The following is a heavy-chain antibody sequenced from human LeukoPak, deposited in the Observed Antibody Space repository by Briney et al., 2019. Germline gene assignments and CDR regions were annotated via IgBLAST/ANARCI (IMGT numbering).Heavy chain of an antibody. Sequence: ASVKVSCKASGYTFTSYGISWVRQAPGQGLEWMGWINPNSGGTNYAQKFQGRVTMTTDTSTSTVYMELRSLRSDDTAVYYCARDIGYCSGGSCRYWFDPWGQGTLSPSPQ. V-gene: IGHV1-18*01. CDR2: INPNSGGT. D-gene: IGHD2-15*01. CDR1: GYTFTSYG. CDR3: ARDIGYCSGGSCRYWFDP. J-gene: IGHJ5*02.